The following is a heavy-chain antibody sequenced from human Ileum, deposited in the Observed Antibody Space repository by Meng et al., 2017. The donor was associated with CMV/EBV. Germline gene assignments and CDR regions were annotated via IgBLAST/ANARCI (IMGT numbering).Heavy chain of an antibody. CDR1: GGSISSSSYY. J-gene: IGHJ6*02. D-gene: IGHD2-15*01. CDR3: ARAPNVEYYYGMDV. CDR2: IYYSGST. Sequence: SETLSLTCTVSGGSISSSSYYWGWIRQPPGKGLEWIGSIYYSGSTYYNPSLKSRVNISVDTSKNQFSLKLSSVTAADTAVYYCARAPNVEYYYGMDVWGQGTTVTVSS. V-gene: IGHV4-39*07.